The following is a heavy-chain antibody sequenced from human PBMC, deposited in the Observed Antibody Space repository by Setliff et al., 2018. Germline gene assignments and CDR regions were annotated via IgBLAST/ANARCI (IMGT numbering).Heavy chain of an antibody. CDR2: ISPYSDYI. CDR3: ARSPANGGHDAFDV. Sequence: GESLKISCAASGFTFSNYWMHWVRQAPGKGLVWVSSISPYSDYIYYADSVKGRFTISRDNAKNSLYLQMNSLGAEDTAVYFCARSPANGGHDAFDVWGQGTMVTVSS. D-gene: IGHD6-25*01. CDR1: GFTFSNYW. J-gene: IGHJ3*01. V-gene: IGHV3-21*06.